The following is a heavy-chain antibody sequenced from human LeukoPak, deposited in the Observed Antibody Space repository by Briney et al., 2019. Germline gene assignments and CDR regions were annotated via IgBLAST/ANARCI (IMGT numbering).Heavy chain of an antibody. CDR3: ARFGIIGTTNAFDI. CDR2: TSTYIGNT. D-gene: IGHD1-7*01. V-gene: IGHV1-18*01. Sequence: GASVTVSCKASGYTFTSYGISWVRQAPGQGLEWMGWTSTYIGNTNYAQKFQGRVTMTTDTSTSTAYMQLRSLRSDDTAVYYCARFGIIGTTNAFDIWGQGTTVTVSS. J-gene: IGHJ3*02. CDR1: GYTFTSYG.